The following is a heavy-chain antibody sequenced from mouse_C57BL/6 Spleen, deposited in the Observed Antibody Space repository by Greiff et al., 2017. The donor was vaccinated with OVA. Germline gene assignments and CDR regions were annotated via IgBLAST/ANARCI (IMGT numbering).Heavy chain of an antibody. V-gene: IGHV1-26*01. CDR3: ARGTVVPWCDY. J-gene: IGHJ2*01. Sequence: EVQLQQSGPELVKPGASVKISCKASGYTFTDYYMNWVKQSHGKSLEWIGDINPNNGGTSYNLKFKGKATLTVDKSSSTAYMELRSLTSEDSAVYYCARGTVVPWCDYWGQGTTLTVSS. CDR2: INPNNGGT. CDR1: GYTFTDYY. D-gene: IGHD1-1*01.